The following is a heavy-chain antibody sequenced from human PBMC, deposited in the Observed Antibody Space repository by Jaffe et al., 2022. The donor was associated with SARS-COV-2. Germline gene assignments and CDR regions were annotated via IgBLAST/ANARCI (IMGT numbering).Heavy chain of an antibody. CDR1: GYSISSSNW. J-gene: IGHJ3*02. V-gene: IGHV4-28*05. CDR2: IYYSGSI. Sequence: QVQLQESGPGLVKPSDTLSLTCAVSGYSISSSNWWGWIRQPPGKGLEWIGYIYYSGSIYYNPSLKSRVTMSVDTSKNQFSLKLSSVTAVDTAVYYCARTDCSGGSCYESWGAFDIWGQGTMVTVSS. D-gene: IGHD2-15*01. CDR3: ARTDCSGGSCYESWGAFDI.